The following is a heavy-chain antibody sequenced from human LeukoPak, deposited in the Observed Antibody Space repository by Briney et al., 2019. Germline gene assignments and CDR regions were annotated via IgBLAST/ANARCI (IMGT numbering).Heavy chain of an antibody. CDR1: GGSISSYY. Sequence: SETLSLTCTVSGGSISSYYWSWIRQPPGKGLEWIGYIYYSGSTNYNPSLKSRVTISVDTSKNQFSLKLSSVTAADTAVYYCARQDEYYYDNSDHPGYFDFWGQGTLVTVSS. CDR2: IYYSGST. D-gene: IGHD3-22*01. V-gene: IGHV4-59*08. CDR3: ARQDEYYYDNSDHPGYFDF. J-gene: IGHJ4*02.